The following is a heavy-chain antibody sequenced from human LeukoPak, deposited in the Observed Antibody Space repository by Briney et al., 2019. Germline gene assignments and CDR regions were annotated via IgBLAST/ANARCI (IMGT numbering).Heavy chain of an antibody. D-gene: IGHD5-18*01. CDR2: ISSSSSYI. Sequence: PGGSLRLSFAASGFTFSSYGVHWVRQAPGKGLEWVSSISSSSSYIYYADSVKGRFTISRDNAKNSLYLQMNSLRAEDTAVYYCARDADTAMAYGYWGQGILVTVSS. V-gene: IGHV3-21*01. CDR1: GFTFSSYG. J-gene: IGHJ4*02. CDR3: ARDADTAMAYGY.